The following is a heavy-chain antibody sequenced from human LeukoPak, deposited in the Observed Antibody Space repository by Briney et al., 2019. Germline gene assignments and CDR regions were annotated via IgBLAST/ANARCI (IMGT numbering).Heavy chain of an antibody. CDR1: GGSISSYY. CDR2: IYISGTT. V-gene: IGHV4-4*07. D-gene: IGHD3-22*01. J-gene: IGHJ4*02. CDR3: ARDEARIGYIHY. Sequence: SGTLSLTCTVSGGSISSYYWSWVRQPAGKGLEWIGRIYISGTTNYNPSLKSRITMSLDTSKNQLSLRLTSVTAADTAVYYCARDEARIGYIHYWGQGTLITVSS.